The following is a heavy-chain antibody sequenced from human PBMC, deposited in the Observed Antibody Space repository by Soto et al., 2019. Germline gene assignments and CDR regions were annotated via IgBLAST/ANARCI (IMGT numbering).Heavy chain of an antibody. V-gene: IGHV4-61*08. CDR1: GGSISSGGYS. CDR2: IYYSGST. Sequence: PSETLSLTCAVSGGSISSGGYSWSWIRQPPGKGLEWIGYIYYSGSTNYNPSLKSRVTISVDTSKNQFSLKLSSVTAADTAVYYCARTSITMIEIPEPSAFDIWGQGTMVTVSS. J-gene: IGHJ3*02. D-gene: IGHD3-22*01. CDR3: ARTSITMIEIPEPSAFDI.